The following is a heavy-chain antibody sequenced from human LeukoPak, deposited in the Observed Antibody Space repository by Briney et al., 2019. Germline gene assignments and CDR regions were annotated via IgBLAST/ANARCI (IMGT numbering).Heavy chain of an antibody. Sequence: SETLSLTCTVSGGAISSSSFYRAWIRQPPGKGLEWIGNIYYIGTTYFNPSLKSRVTISVDTSKNQFSLKLNSVTAADTAVYYCARHRSDNTGYRYFDYWGQGTLVTVSS. CDR1: GGAISSSSFY. V-gene: IGHV4-39*01. J-gene: IGHJ4*02. D-gene: IGHD3-9*01. CDR2: IYYIGTT. CDR3: ARHRSDNTGYRYFDY.